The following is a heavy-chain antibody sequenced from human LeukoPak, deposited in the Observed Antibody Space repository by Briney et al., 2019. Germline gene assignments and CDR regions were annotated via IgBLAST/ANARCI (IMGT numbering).Heavy chain of an antibody. CDR2: ITSDGGGT. V-gene: IGHV3-64D*09. D-gene: IGHD2-2*01. J-gene: IGHJ4*02. CDR1: GFTFSYYA. Sequence: GGSLRLSCSASGFTFSYYAMHWVRQAPGKGLEYVSSITSDGGGTYYADSVKGRFTISRDNSKNTLYLQMSSLRTEGTAVYSCVRNYGYCSSTSCHVFDYWGQGTLVTVSS. CDR3: VRNYGYCSSTSCHVFDY.